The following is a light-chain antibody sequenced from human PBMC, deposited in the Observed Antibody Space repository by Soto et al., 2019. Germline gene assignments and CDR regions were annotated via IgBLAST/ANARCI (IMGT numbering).Light chain of an antibody. CDR1: QSVSSY. CDR2: GAS. CDR3: QQYGASPQT. Sequence: EIVMTQSPATLSVSPGERATLSCRASQSVSSYLAWYQQKPGQAPRLLIYGASSRATDIPDRFSGSGSGTDFTLTISRLEPDDFAVYYCQQYGASPQTFGQGTKVDIK. J-gene: IGKJ1*01. V-gene: IGKV3-20*01.